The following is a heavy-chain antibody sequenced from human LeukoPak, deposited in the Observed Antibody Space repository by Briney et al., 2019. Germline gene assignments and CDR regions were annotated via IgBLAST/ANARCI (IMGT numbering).Heavy chain of an antibody. CDR3: ATLDFDWLSDFDY. CDR2: IYYSGST. Sequence: SETLSLTCTVSGGSISSSRYYWGWIRQPPGKGLEWIGSIYYSGSTYYNPSLKSRVTISVDTSKNQFSLKLSSVTAADTAVYYCATLDFDWLSDFDYWGQGTLVTVSS. J-gene: IGHJ4*02. D-gene: IGHD3-9*01. CDR1: GGSISSSRYY. V-gene: IGHV4-39*01.